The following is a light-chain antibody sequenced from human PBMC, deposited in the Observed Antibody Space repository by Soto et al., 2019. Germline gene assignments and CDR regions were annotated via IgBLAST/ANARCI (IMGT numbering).Light chain of an antibody. CDR1: SSDLGTYNY. Sequence: QSALTQPASVSGSPGQSITISCTGTSSDLGTYNYVSWYQHHPGKAPKLMIYEVNNRPSGVSNRFSGSKSGNTASLTISGLQTEDEAYYYCNSFTTRNTWVFGGVTKLTVL. V-gene: IGLV2-14*01. CDR2: EVN. J-gene: IGLJ3*02. CDR3: NSFTTRNTWV.